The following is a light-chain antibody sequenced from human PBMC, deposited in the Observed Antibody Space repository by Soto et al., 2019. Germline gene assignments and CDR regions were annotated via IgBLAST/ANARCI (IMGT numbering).Light chain of an antibody. V-gene: IGLV2-18*02. CDR3: SSHAGIINVV. Sequence: QSALTQPPSVSGSPGQSVTISCTGTSSDVGSYNRVSWYQQPPGTAPKLMIYEVSNRPSGVPDRFSGSKSGNTASLTISGLQAEDEADYYCSSHAGIINVVFGGGTKLTVL. J-gene: IGLJ3*02. CDR1: SSDVGSYNR. CDR2: EVS.